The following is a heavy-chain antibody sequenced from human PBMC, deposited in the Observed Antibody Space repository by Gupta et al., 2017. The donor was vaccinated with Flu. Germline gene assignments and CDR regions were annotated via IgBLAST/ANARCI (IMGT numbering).Heavy chain of an antibody. Sequence: QVQLVQSGAEVKKPGASVKVSCKASGFTFTGYYLHWVRQAPGQGLEWMGWISPNSDGSSYAQKFQGRVTMTRETSITTAYMELSSLTSDDTAVYYCARSDNWNFLIDYWGQGTLVTVSS. J-gene: IGHJ4*02. D-gene: IGHD1-7*01. V-gene: IGHV1-2*02. CDR1: GFTFTGYY. CDR2: ISPNSDGS. CDR3: ARSDNWNFLIDY.